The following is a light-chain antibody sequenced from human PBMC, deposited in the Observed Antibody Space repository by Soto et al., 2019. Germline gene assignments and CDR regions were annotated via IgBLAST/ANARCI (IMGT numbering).Light chain of an antibody. J-gene: IGKJ2*01. CDR3: QQSYA. Sequence: DIQVTQSPSSLSASVGDRVTISCRASQSISSSLNWYQQKPGKAPKLLIYAASSLQSGVPSRFSGSESGTDFTLTISSVQPEDFATYYCQQSYAFGQGTKLEIK. CDR2: AAS. V-gene: IGKV1-39*01. CDR1: QSISSS.